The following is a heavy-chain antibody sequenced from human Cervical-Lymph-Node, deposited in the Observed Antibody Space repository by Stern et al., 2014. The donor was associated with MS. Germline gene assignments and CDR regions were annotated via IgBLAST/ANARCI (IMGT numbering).Heavy chain of an antibody. CDR3: ARIIAARPNWFDP. CDR2: IYPGDSDT. J-gene: IGHJ5*02. D-gene: IGHD6-6*01. CDR1: GYSFTNYW. V-gene: IGHV5-51*03. Sequence: EVQLVESGAEVKKPGESLKISCKGSGYSFTNYWIGWVRQMPGKGMEWMGIIYPGDSDTRYSPSFQGQVIISVDKSISTAYLQWSSLKASDTAMYYCARIIAARPNWFDPWGQGTLVTVSS.